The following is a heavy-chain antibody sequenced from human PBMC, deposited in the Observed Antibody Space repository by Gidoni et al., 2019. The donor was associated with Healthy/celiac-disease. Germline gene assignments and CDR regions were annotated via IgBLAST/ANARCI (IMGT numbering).Heavy chain of an antibody. Sequence: LQLQESGPGLVKPSETLSLTCTVSGGSISSSSYYWGWIRQPPGKGLEWIGSIYYSGSTYYNPSLKSRVTISVDTSKNQFSLKLSSVTAADTAVYYCARQEGWFGGPYYYYGMDVWGQGTTVTVSS. CDR1: GGSISSSSYY. D-gene: IGHD3-10*01. CDR2: IYYSGST. V-gene: IGHV4-39*01. CDR3: ARQEGWFGGPYYYYGMDV. J-gene: IGHJ6*02.